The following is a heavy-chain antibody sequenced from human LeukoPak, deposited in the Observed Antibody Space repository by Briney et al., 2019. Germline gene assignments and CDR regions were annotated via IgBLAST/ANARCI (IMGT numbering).Heavy chain of an antibody. CDR1: GFTFSTYS. Sequence: AGGSLRLSCAASGFTFSTYSMNWVRQAPGKGLEWVSSISSSSTYIYYADSVKGRFTISRDNAKNSLYLQMNSLRAEDTAVYYCARDGGSYGPRWGQGTLVTVSS. D-gene: IGHD5-18*01. V-gene: IGHV3-21*01. J-gene: IGHJ4*02. CDR2: ISSSSTYI. CDR3: ARDGGSYGPR.